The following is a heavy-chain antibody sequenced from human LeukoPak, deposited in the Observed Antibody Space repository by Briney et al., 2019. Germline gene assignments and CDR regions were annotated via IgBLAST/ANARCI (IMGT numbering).Heavy chain of an antibody. CDR2: ISAYNGNT. CDR1: GYTFTSYG. D-gene: IGHD3-10*01. Sequence: GASVKVSCKASGYTFTSYGISWVRQAPGQGLEWMGWISAYNGNTNYAQKLQGRVTMTTDTSTSTAYMELRSLRSDDTAVYCCATGEDYYGSGSSFDYWGQGTLVTVSS. J-gene: IGHJ4*02. V-gene: IGHV1-18*01. CDR3: ATGEDYYGSGSSFDY.